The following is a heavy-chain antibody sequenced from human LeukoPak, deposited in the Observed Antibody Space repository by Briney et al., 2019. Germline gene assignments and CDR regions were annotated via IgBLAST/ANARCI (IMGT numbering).Heavy chain of an antibody. CDR3: VRDRGGAYSGDNLFDP. CDR1: GFTFSSYE. D-gene: IGHD2-21*01. Sequence: PGRSLRLSCAASGFTFSSYEMNWVRQAPGQGLEWLSYIIGSGPTTQYADSVRDRFTISRDNDKNAVYLQMNSLRADDTAIYYCVRDRGGAYSGDNLFDPWGQGTLVTVSS. CDR2: IIGSGPTT. V-gene: IGHV3-48*03. J-gene: IGHJ5*02.